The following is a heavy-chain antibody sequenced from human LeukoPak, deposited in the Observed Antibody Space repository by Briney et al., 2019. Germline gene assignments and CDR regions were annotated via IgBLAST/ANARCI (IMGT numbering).Heavy chain of an antibody. CDR2: IYPGDSDT. V-gene: IGHV5-51*01. CDR3: ARSQWGYDFWSGYYSLFDY. CDR1: GYSFTNYW. Sequence: GESLKISCKGSGYSFTNYWIAWVRQTPGKGLECMGIIYPGDSDTRYSPSFQGHVTISADKSISTAYLQWSSLKASDTAMYYCARSQWGYDFWSGYYSLFDYWGQGTLVTVSS. J-gene: IGHJ4*02. D-gene: IGHD3-3*01.